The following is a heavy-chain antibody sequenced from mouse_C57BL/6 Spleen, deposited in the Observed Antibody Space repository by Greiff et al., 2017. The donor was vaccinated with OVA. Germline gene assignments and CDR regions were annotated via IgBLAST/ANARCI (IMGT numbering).Heavy chain of an antibody. CDR1: GYAFTNYL. Sequence: QVQLKQSGAELVRPGTSVKVSCKASGYAFTNYLIEWVKQRPGQGLEWIGVINPGSGGTNYNEKFKGKATLTADKSSSTAYMQLSSLTSEDSAVYFCARESITTVVEYAMDYWGQGTSVTVSS. V-gene: IGHV1-54*01. D-gene: IGHD1-1*01. J-gene: IGHJ4*01. CDR2: INPGSGGT. CDR3: ARESITTVVEYAMDY.